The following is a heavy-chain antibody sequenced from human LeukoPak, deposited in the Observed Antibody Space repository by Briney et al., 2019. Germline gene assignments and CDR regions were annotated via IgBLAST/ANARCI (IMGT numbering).Heavy chain of an antibody. V-gene: IGHV1-2*02. CDR2: INPNSGGT. D-gene: IGHD3-22*01. J-gene: IGHJ5*02. CDR1: GYTFTAYY. Sequence: GASVKVSCKTSGYTFTAYYIHWVRQAPGQGLEWMGWINPNSGGTNYAQKFQGRVTMTRDTSISTAYMELNRLRTDDTAVYYCARHPYDSSGYYNWLDPWGQGTLVTVSS. CDR3: ARHPYDSSGYYNWLDP.